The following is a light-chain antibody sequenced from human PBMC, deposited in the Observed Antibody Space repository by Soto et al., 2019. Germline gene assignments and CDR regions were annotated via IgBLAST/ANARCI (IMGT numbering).Light chain of an antibody. CDR3: QHYNSYSEA. CDR1: QSLSSGY. CDR2: GAS. Sequence: IVLTQSPGTLSLSPGERATLSFRASQSLSSGYLGWYQQKPGQAPRLLIYGASSRATGIPDRFSGSGSGTDFTLTISSLQPDDFATYYCQHYNSYSEAFGQGTKVDI. J-gene: IGKJ1*01. V-gene: IGKV3-20*01.